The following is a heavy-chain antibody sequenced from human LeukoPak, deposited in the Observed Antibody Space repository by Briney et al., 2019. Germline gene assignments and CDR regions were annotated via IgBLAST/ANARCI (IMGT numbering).Heavy chain of an antibody. J-gene: IGHJ4*02. CDR3: AKDLRYYGSGSPPNY. Sequence: GGSLRLSCAASGFTFSSNAMTWVRQAPGKGLEWVSAISGSGGSTYYADSVKGRFTISRDNSKNTLYLQMNSLRAEDTAVYYCAKDLRYYGSGSPPNYWGQGTLVTVSS. D-gene: IGHD3-10*01. CDR2: ISGSGGST. V-gene: IGHV3-23*01. CDR1: GFTFSSNA.